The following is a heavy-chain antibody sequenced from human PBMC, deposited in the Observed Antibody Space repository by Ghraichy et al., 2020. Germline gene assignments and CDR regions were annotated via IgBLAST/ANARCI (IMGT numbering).Heavy chain of an antibody. D-gene: IGHD3-10*01. J-gene: IGHJ4*02. CDR3: ARMRSSKYYYGSGSYYMTFDY. Sequence: SETLSLTCAVYGGSFSGYYWSWIRQPTGKGLEWIGEINHSGSTNYNPSLKSRVTISVDTSKNQFSLKLSSVTAADTAVYYCARMRSSKYYYGSGSYYMTFDYWGQGTLVTVSS. V-gene: IGHV4-34*01. CDR2: INHSGST. CDR1: GGSFSGYY.